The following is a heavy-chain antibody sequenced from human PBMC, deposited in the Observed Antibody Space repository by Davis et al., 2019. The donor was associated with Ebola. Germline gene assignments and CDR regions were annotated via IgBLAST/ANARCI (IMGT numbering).Heavy chain of an antibody. D-gene: IGHD3-16*01. V-gene: IGHV3-74*01. CDR3: TRDFDAAWGV. J-gene: IGHJ2*01. CDR1: GFTFSNFA. CDR2: ISPDGIRT. Sequence: HTGGSLRLSCVASGFASGFTFSNFAMSWVRQAPGEGLVWVSRISPDGIRTGYADSVTGRFTISRDNAENTLYLQMNSLSAEDTAFYYCTRDFDAAWGVWGRGTLVTVSS.